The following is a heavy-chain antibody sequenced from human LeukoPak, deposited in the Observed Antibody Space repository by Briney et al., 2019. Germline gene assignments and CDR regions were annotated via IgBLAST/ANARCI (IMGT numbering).Heavy chain of an antibody. J-gene: IGHJ4*02. CDR1: GGSVTVSDYY. CDR3: ARRRGSSWYFGY. CDR2: IYYSGCT. Sequence: SETLSLTCTVSGGSVTVSDYYWDWIRQPPGKGLEWIGSIYYSGCTYYNPSLKSRVTFFVDTSKSQFSLKLSSVTAADTSVYYCARRRGSSWYFGYWGQGTLVTVSS. V-gene: IGHV4-39*01. D-gene: IGHD6-13*01.